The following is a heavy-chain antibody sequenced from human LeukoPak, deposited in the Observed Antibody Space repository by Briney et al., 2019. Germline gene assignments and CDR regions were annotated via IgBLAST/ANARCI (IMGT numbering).Heavy chain of an antibody. CDR3: TTDHTYYYDSSGYNDAFDI. J-gene: IGHJ3*02. CDR1: GGSFSGYY. D-gene: IGHD3-22*01. Sequence: ETLSLTCAVYGGSFSGYYWSWVRQAPGKGLEWVGRIKSKTDGGTTDYAAPVKGRFTISRDDSKNTLYLQMNSLKTEDTAVYYCTTDHTYYYDSSGYNDAFDIWGQGTMVTVSS. CDR2: IKSKTDGGTT. V-gene: IGHV3-15*01.